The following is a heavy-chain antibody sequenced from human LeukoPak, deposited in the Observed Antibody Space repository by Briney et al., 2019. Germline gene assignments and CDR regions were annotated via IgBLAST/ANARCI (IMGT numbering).Heavy chain of an antibody. J-gene: IGHJ4*02. Sequence: SETLSLTCNVSGGSIRGYYWSWIRQPPGKGLEWIGYIYSSGSTNYNPSLKSRVTMSVDTSKNQFSLKVSSVTAADTAVYYCARDLDSSGSDYWGQGTLVTVSS. D-gene: IGHD3-22*01. CDR3: ARDLDSSGSDY. V-gene: IGHV4-59*01. CDR1: GGSIRGYY. CDR2: IYSSGST.